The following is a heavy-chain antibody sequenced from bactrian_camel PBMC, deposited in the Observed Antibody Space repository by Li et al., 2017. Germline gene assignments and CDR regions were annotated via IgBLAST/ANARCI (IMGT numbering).Heavy chain of an antibody. D-gene: IGHD2*01. CDR1: GSTFGRYS. CDR3: APGLVY. Sequence: VQLVESGGGLVQPGGSLRLSCAASGSTFGRYSTIWVRQAPGKGLEWLSTFRSGDAGTNYAPSVKGRFTISRDNAKNTFYLQMNRLQTEDTAVYYCAPGLVYWGQGTQVTVS. CDR2: FRSGDAGT. V-gene: IGHV3S40*01. J-gene: IGHJ4*01.